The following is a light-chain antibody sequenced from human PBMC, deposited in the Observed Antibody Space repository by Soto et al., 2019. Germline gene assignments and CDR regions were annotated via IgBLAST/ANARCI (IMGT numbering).Light chain of an antibody. V-gene: IGKV3-15*01. CDR3: QQYNNWPWT. J-gene: IGKJ1*01. CDR2: GAT. Sequence: IVLTQTSATLTLPLVQSATLSYRARQSISNNLGWYQQKPGHAPRLLIFGATTRATGPPSRFSGSGFGKEFPITISRLAAEDFAVYYCQQYNNWPWTFGQGTKVDIK. CDR1: QSISNN.